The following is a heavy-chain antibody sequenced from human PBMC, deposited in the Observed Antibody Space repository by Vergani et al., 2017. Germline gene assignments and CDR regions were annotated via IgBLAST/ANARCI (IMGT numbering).Heavy chain of an antibody. CDR3: AKDLYDSSGYYSEIDY. Sequence: QVQLVESGGGVVQPGRSLRLSCAASGFTFSSYAMHWVRQAPGKGLEWVAVISYDGSNKYYADSVKGRFTISRDNSKNTLYLQMNSLRAEDTAVYYCAKDLYDSSGYYSEIDYWGQGTLVTVSS. D-gene: IGHD3-22*01. V-gene: IGHV3-30-3*01. CDR1: GFTFSSYA. J-gene: IGHJ4*02. CDR2: ISYDGSNK.